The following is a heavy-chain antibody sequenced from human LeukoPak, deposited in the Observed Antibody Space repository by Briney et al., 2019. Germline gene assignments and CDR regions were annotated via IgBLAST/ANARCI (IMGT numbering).Heavy chain of an antibody. CDR3: AKDAERGFDYSNSLEK. D-gene: IGHD4-11*01. J-gene: IGHJ4*02. CDR1: KFTFSHYG. CDR2: IWNDGSSQ. V-gene: IGHV3-33*06. Sequence: GRSLRLSCAASKFTFSHYGMHWVRQAPGKGLEWVAVIWNDGSSQYYADSVKGRFTVSRDNSQKTLYLQMNSLRPEDTAVYYCAKDAERGFDYSNSLEKWSQGTLVTVSS.